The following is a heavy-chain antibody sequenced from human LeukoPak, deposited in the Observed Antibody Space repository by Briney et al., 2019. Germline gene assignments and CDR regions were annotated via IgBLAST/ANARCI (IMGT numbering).Heavy chain of an antibody. D-gene: IGHD3-22*01. CDR2: INPNSGGT. CDR3: ARPTEAHTYSYDSSGYYDAFDI. Sequence: ASVKVSCKASGYTFTGYYMHWVRQAPGQGLEWMGRINPNSGGTNYAQKFQGRVTMTRDTSISTAYMELSRLRSDDTAVYYCARPTEAHTYSYDSSGYYDAFDIWGQGTMVTVSS. V-gene: IGHV1-2*06. CDR1: GYTFTGYY. J-gene: IGHJ3*02.